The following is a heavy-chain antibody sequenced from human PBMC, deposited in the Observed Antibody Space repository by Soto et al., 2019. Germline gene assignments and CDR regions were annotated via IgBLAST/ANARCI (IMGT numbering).Heavy chain of an antibody. V-gene: IGHV4-59*01. J-gene: IGHJ6*03. Sequence: SETLSLTCTVSGGSISSYYWSWIRQPPGKGLEWIGYIYYSGSTNYNPSLKSRVTISVDTSKNQFSLKLSSVTAADTAVYYCAREKKDWVVVPAAPSEYYYYYMDVWGKGTTVTVSS. D-gene: IGHD2-2*01. CDR1: GGSISSYY. CDR3: AREKKDWVVVPAAPSEYYYYYMDV. CDR2: IYYSGST.